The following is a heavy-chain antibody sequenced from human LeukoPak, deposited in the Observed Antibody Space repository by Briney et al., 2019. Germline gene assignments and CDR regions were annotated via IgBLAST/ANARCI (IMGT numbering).Heavy chain of an antibody. CDR2: MNPNSGNT. CDR3: ATASPYCSSTSCYYFDY. Sequence: ASVKVSCKASGYTFTSYDINWVRQATGQGLEWMGWMNPNSGNTGYAQKFQGRVTMTRNTSISTAYMELSSLRSDDTAVYYCATASPYCSSTSCYYFDYWGQGTLVTVSS. J-gene: IGHJ4*02. CDR1: GYTFTSYD. D-gene: IGHD2-2*01. V-gene: IGHV1-8*01.